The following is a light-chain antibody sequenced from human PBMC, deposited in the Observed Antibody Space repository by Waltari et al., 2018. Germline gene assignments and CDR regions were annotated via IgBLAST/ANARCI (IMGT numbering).Light chain of an antibody. CDR3: MQSTHWPPWT. V-gene: IGKV2-30*02. Sequence: DVVLTQSPLSLPVTLGQPASLPCRSSQSLVHRDRNIFLHWFHQRPGQSPRRRIYKVSNRDSGVPGRFSGSGSGTDFTLKISRVEAEDVGVYYCMQSTHWPPWTFGQGTRVEIK. CDR2: KVS. J-gene: IGKJ1*01. CDR1: QSLVHRDRNIF.